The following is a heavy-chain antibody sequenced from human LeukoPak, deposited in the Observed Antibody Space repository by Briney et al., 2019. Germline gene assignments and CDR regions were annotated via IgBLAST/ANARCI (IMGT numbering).Heavy chain of an antibody. CDR3: AREVLNDAFDI. J-gene: IGHJ3*02. Sequence: SETLSLTCTVSGGSISSYYWSWIRQPPGKGLEWIGYIYYSGSTNYNPSLKSRVTISVDTSKNQFSLKLSSVTAADTAVYYCAREVLNDAFDIWGQGTMVTVSS. V-gene: IGHV4-59*01. CDR1: GGSISSYY. CDR2: IYYSGST.